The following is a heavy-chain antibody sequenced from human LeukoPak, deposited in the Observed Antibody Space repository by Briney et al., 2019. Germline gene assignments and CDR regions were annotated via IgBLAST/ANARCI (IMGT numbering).Heavy chain of an antibody. J-gene: IGHJ4*02. CDR3: SWYISGFFDY. D-gene: IGHD6-13*01. Sequence: SETLSLTCTVSGGSISSSSYYWGWIRQAPGKGLEWIGSIYYSGSTYYNPSLKSRVTISVDTSKNQFSLKLSSVTAADTAVYSSSWYISGFFDYWGQGTLVTVSS. CDR2: IYYSGST. V-gene: IGHV4-39*01. CDR1: GGSISSSSYY.